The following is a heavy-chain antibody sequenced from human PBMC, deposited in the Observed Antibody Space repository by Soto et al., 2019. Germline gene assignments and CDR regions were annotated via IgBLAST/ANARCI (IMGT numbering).Heavy chain of an antibody. V-gene: IGHV4-30-4*01. CDR2: IYYSGST. Sequence: SETLSLTCTVSGGSISSGDYYWSWIRQPPGKGLEWIGYIYYSGSTYYNPSLKSRVTISVDTSENQFSLKLSSVTAADTAVYYCARGVIGYCSSTSCYLGTLDCWGQGTLVTVSS. J-gene: IGHJ4*02. CDR3: ARGVIGYCSSTSCYLGTLDC. CDR1: GGSISSGDYY. D-gene: IGHD2-2*03.